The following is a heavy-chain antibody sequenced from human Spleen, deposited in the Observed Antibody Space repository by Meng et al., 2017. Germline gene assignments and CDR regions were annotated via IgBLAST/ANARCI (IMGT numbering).Heavy chain of an antibody. CDR3: AKDRDIAVALIDY. J-gene: IGHJ4*02. Sequence: EVQLVESGGGLVQPGGSLRLSCAASGFTFTNYAMSWVRQAPGKGLEWVSAISASGLTTYNADSVKGRFGISRDNSKNTLYLQMNSLRAEDTAIYYCAKDRDIAVALIDYWGQGTLVTVSS. CDR1: GFTFTNYA. CDR2: ISASGLTT. D-gene: IGHD6-19*01. V-gene: IGHV3-23*04.